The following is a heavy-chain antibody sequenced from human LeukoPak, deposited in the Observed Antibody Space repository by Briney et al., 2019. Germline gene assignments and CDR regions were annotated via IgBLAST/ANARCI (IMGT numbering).Heavy chain of an antibody. Sequence: PGGSLRLSCAASGFTFSNYPMHWVRQAPGKGLQWVAVISYDATNKYYADSVKGRFTISRDDSKNTLWLQMNSLRADDTAVYYCARDKETAAGYWGRGTLVTVSS. D-gene: IGHD6-13*01. CDR1: GFTFSNYP. CDR3: ARDKETAAGY. CDR2: ISYDATNK. V-gene: IGHV3-30-3*01. J-gene: IGHJ4*02.